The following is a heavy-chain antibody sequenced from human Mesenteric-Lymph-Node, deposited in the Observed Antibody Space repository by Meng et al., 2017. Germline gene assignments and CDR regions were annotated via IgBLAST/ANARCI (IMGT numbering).Heavy chain of an antibody. Sequence: EEQVVESGAGLVQPGGSLRLSCTASGFTFSSYCMHWVRQVPGKGLVWVSRINNDETSAIYADSVKGRFTTSRDNAKNSLYLQMHSLRVEDTAVYYCARDEWLADYWGQGTLVTVSS. CDR2: INNDETSA. D-gene: IGHD6-19*01. CDR1: GFTFSSYC. J-gene: IGHJ4*02. V-gene: IGHV3-74*01. CDR3: ARDEWLADY.